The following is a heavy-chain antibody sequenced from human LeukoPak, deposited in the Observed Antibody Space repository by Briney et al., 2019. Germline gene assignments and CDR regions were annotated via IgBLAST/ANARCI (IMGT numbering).Heavy chain of an antibody. D-gene: IGHD2-21*01. CDR1: GGSISSGGYY. V-gene: IGHV4-31*03. Sequence: SETLSLTCTVSGGSISSGGYYWSWIRQHPGKGLEGIGYIYYSGRTYYNPSLKSRVAISLETSKNQSSLKLSTVPAADTAVYYCARGPTSVVADYWGQGTLVTVSS. CDR3: ARGPTSVVADY. J-gene: IGHJ4*02. CDR2: IYYSGRT.